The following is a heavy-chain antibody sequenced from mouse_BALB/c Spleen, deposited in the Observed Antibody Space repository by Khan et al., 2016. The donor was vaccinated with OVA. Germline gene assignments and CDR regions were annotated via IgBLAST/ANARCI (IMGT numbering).Heavy chain of an antibody. CDR3: DRYYDSYEWYFDV. D-gene: IGHD2-1*01. Sequence: QVQLKQSGPGLVAPSQSLSISCTASGFSLTSYAVHWVRQPPGKGLEWLGVIWTGGSSNYNSAIMSGLSIIKDNSTSQVFLKIISLQTDDTAKYYCDRYYDSYEWYFDVWGAGTTVTVSS. J-gene: IGHJ1*01. V-gene: IGHV2-9*02. CDR1: GFSLTSYA. CDR2: IWTGGSS.